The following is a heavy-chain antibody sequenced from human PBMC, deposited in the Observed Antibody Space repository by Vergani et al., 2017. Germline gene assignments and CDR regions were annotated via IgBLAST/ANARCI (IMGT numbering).Heavy chain of an antibody. CDR1: GFTFSSYE. D-gene: IGHD3-9*01. Sequence: EVQLVESGGGLVQPGGSLRLSCAASGFTFSSYEMNWVRQAPGKGLEWVSYISSSGSTIYYADSVKGRFTISRDNAKNSLYLQMNSLRAEDTAVYYCAGGVYFAWFFFDYWGQGALVTVSS. CDR3: AGGVYFAWFFFDY. J-gene: IGHJ4*02. V-gene: IGHV3-48*03. CDR2: ISSSGSTI.